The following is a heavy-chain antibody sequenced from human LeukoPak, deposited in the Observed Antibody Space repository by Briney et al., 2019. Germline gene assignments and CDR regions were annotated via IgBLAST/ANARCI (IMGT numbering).Heavy chain of an antibody. V-gene: IGHV5-51*01. Sequence: GESLKISCKGSGYSFTSYWIGWVRQMPGKGLEWMGIIYPGDSDTRYSPSFQGQVTISADKSISTAYLQWSSLKASDTAMYYCARVRGNDHGDYGEFDYWGQGTLVTVSS. CDR2: IYPGDSDT. D-gene: IGHD4-17*01. CDR1: GYSFTSYW. CDR3: ARVRGNDHGDYGEFDY. J-gene: IGHJ4*02.